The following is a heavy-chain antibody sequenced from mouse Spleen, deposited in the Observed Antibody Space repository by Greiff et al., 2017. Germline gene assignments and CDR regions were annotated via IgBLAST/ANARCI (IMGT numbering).Heavy chain of an antibody. J-gene: IGHJ2*01. V-gene: IGHV5-9*04. CDR2: ISSGGGNT. CDR3: ARGGYYRYDDY. D-gene: IGHD2-14*01. Sequence: EVKLMESGGGLVKLGGSLKLSCAASGFTFSSYAMSWVRQTPEKRLEWVATISSGGGNTYYPDSVKGRFTISRDNAKNTLYLQMSSLKSEDTAMYYCARGGYYRYDDYWGQGTTLTVSS. CDR1: GFTFSSYA.